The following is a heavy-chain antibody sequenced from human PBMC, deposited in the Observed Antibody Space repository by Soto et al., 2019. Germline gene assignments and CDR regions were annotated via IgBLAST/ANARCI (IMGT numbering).Heavy chain of an antibody. CDR1: GGSISSYY. J-gene: IGHJ1*01. CDR3: ARGTKYYYDSSGLFAPAEYFQH. Sequence: PSETLSLTCTVSGGSISSYYWSWIRQPPGKGLEWIGYIYYSGSTNYNPSLKSRVTISVDTSKNQFSLKLSSVTAADTAVYYCARGTKYYYDSSGLFAPAEYFQHWGQGTLVTVSS. CDR2: IYYSGST. V-gene: IGHV4-59*01. D-gene: IGHD3-22*01.